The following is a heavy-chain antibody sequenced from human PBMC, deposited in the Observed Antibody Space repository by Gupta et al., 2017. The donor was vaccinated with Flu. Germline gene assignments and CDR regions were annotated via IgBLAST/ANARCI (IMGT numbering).Heavy chain of an antibody. D-gene: IGHD3-22*01. CDR1: GFTFSSYA. CDR3: AKVGLSDYYDSSGYYYDY. Sequence: EVQLLESGGGLVQPGGSLRLSCAASGFTFSSYAMSWVRQAPGKGLEWVSAISGSGGSTYYADSVKGRFTISRDNSKNTLYLQMNSLRAEDTAVYYCAKVGLSDYYDSSGYYYDYWGQGTLVTVSS. J-gene: IGHJ4*02. CDR2: ISGSGGST. V-gene: IGHV3-23*01.